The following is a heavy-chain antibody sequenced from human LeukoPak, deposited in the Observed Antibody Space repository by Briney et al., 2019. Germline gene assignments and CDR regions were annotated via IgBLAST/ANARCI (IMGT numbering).Heavy chain of an antibody. J-gene: IGHJ6*03. CDR3: ARGATEGSSWYGNYYYMDV. CDR2: IYYSGST. V-gene: IGHV4-59*12. CDR1: GGSISSYY. Sequence: PSETLSLTCTVSGGSISSYYWSWIRQPPGKGLEWIGYIYYSGSTNYNPSLKSRVTISVDKSKNQFSLKLSSVTAADTAVYYCARGATEGSSWYGNYYYMDVWGKGTTVTVSS. D-gene: IGHD6-13*01.